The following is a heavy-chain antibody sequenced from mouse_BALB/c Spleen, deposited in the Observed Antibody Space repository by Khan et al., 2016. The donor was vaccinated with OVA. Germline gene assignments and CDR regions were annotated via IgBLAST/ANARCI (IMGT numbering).Heavy chain of an antibody. V-gene: IGHV2-6*02. J-gene: IGHJ4*01. CDR1: GFSLTSYG. CDR2: IWSDGST. D-gene: IGHD2-3*01. Sequence: QVQLKESGPGLVAPSQSLSITCTVSGFSLTSYGVHWVRQPPGKGLEWLVVIWSDGSTNYNSVLKSRLSISKDNSKSHVFLKMNSLRTDDTAIYYCARWFDGYSSLYAMDYWGQGTSVTVSS. CDR3: ARWFDGYSSLYAMDY.